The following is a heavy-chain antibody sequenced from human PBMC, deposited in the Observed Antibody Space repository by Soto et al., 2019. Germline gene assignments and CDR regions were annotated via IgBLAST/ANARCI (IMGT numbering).Heavy chain of an antibody. Sequence: SETLSLTCTVSGGSISSSSYYWGWIRQPPGKGLEWIGSIYYSGSTYYNPSLKSRVTISVDTSKNQFSLKLSSVTAADTAVYYCARGMSIAVLGYWGQGTLVT. CDR1: GGSISSSSYY. D-gene: IGHD6-6*01. CDR2: IYYSGST. CDR3: ARGMSIAVLGY. J-gene: IGHJ4*02. V-gene: IGHV4-39*07.